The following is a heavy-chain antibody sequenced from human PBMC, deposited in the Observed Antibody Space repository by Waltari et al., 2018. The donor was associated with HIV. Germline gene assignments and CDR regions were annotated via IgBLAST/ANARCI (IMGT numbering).Heavy chain of an antibody. Sequence: EVQLVESGGGLVQPGGCLRLSCAASGFTFSSYAMSWVRQAPGKGLEWVSAISGSGGSTNYDEPVKGQFTISRDNAKNTLYLQINVLRAEDTAVYYCAKDSQDIVVVPAARSFGYCGQGTLVTGSS. J-gene: IGHJ4*02. CDR2: ISGSGGST. D-gene: IGHD2-2*01. CDR3: AKDSQDIVVVPAARSFGY. V-gene: IGHV3-23*04. CDR1: GFTFSSYA.